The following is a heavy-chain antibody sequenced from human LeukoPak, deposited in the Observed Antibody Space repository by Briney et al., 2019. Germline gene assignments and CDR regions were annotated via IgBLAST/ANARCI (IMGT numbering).Heavy chain of an antibody. D-gene: IGHD5-18*01. CDR3: ARQATGGASGYTKFDP. J-gene: IGHJ5*02. V-gene: IGHV4-4*09. CDR2: IYTSAST. Sequence: SETLSLTCTVSGGSISSYYWSWIRQPPGKGLEWIGYIYTSASTNYNPSLKSRVTISVDTSKNQFSLKLSSVTAADTAVYYCARQATGGASGYTKFDPWGQGALVTVSS. CDR1: GGSISSYY.